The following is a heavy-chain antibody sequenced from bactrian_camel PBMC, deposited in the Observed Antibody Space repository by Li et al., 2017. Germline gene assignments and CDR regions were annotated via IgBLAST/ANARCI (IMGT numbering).Heavy chain of an antibody. J-gene: IGHJ4*01. CDR3: AAGPRLYGGNWSFPGWYKY. CDR2: MSKTHA. CDR1: GYIISSCG. Sequence: HVQLVESGGGSVQAGGSLKLSCVASGYIISSCGMGWYRLAPGKERELVSYMSKTHALYANSVKGRFTISKVNTNNTLYLQMSSLKPEDTGMYYCAAGPRLYGGNWSFPGWYKYWGQGTQVTVS. V-gene: IGHV3S53*01. D-gene: IGHD6*01.